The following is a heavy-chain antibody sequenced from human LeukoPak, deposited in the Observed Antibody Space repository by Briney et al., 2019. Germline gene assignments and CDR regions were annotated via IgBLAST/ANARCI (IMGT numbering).Heavy chain of an antibody. CDR2: INAGNGNT. CDR3: ARVMGYFDYGDYVAGRFDP. Sequence: ASVKVSCKASGYTFTSYAMHWVRQAPGQRLEWMGWINAGNGNTKYSQKFQGRVTITRDTSASTAYMELSSLRSEDTAVYYCARVMGYFDYGDYVAGRFDPWGQGTLVTVSS. CDR1: GYTFTSYA. J-gene: IGHJ5*02. D-gene: IGHD4-17*01. V-gene: IGHV1-3*01.